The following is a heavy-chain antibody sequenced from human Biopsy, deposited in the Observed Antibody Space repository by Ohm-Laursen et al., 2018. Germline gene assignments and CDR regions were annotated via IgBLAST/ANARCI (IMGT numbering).Heavy chain of an antibody. J-gene: IGHJ4*02. D-gene: IGHD1-26*01. CDR3: ARGPHSGSHSCFDY. CDR2: IIPVFGTA. CDR1: GGIFINYA. V-gene: IGHV1-69*13. Sequence: SVNVSCKASGGIFINYAISWVRQAPGQGLEWMGGIIPVFGTANYAQMFQGRVTITADESTSTSYMELISLTTEDTAIYYCARGPHSGSHSCFDYWGRGTLVTVSS.